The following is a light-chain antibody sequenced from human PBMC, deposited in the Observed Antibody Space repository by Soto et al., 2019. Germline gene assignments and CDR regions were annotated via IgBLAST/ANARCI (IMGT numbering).Light chain of an antibody. CDR3: SSYGGINNLV. Sequence: QSVLTQPPSASGSPGQSVTISCTGTSSDVGGYNYVSWYQQHPGNAPKLMIYEVTKRPSGVPDRFSGSKSGNTASLTVSGLQAEDEADYYCSSYGGINNLVFGGGTQLTVL. J-gene: IGLJ2*01. CDR1: SSDVGGYNY. CDR2: EVT. V-gene: IGLV2-8*01.